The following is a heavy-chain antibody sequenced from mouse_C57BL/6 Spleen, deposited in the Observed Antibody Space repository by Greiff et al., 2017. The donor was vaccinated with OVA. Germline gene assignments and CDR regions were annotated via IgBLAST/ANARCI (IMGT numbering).Heavy chain of an antibody. Sequence: EVMLVESGGDLVKPGGSLKLSCAASGFTFSSYGMSWVRQTPDKRLEWVATISSGGSYTYYPDSVKGRFTISRDNAKNTLYLQMSSLKSEDTAMYYCARHPLGGTTRAWFAYWGQGTLVTVSA. CDR2: ISSGGSYT. V-gene: IGHV5-6*01. CDR3: ARHPLGGTTRAWFAY. D-gene: IGHD1-1*01. CDR1: GFTFSSYG. J-gene: IGHJ3*01.